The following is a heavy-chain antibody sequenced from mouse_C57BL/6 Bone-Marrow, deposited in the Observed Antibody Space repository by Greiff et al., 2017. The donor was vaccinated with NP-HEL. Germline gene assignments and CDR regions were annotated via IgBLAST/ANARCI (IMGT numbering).Heavy chain of an antibody. V-gene: IGHV5-9-1*02. CDR2: ISSGGDYI. CDR1: GFTFSSYA. D-gene: IGHD1-1*01. J-gene: IGHJ4*01. Sequence: EVQLQESGEGLVKPGGSLKLSCAASGFTFSSYAMSWVRQTPEKRLEWVAYISSGGDYIYYADTVKGRFTISRDNARNTLYLQMSSLKSEDTAMYYCTRDEDYGCSMDYWGQGTSVTVSS. CDR3: TRDEDYGCSMDY.